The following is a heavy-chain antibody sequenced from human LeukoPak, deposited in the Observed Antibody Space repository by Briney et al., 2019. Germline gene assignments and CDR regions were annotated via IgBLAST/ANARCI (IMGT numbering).Heavy chain of an antibody. CDR3: AKDLGGYRNNFFDY. D-gene: IGHD3-16*01. Sequence: GGSLRLSCAASGFSSIAMSWVRQAPDKGLEWVSTISGSGGGTYYADSVKGRFTISRDDSKNTLYLQMNSLRADDTAVYYCAKDLGGYRNNFFDYWGQGNLVTVS. CDR1: GFSSIA. CDR2: ISGSGGGT. J-gene: IGHJ4*02. V-gene: IGHV3-23*01.